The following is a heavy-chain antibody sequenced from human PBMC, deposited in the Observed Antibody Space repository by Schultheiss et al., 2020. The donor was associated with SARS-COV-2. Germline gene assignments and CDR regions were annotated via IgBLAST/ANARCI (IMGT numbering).Heavy chain of an antibody. CDR1: GGSISSYY. Sequence: SETLSLTCAVSGGSISSYYWTWIRQPPGKGLEWIGYIYYSGSTNYNPSLKSRVTMSVDTSKNQFSLKLSSVTAADTAVYYCARALSPIAAAGTGWFDPWGQGTLVTVSS. V-gene: IGHV4-59*08. D-gene: IGHD6-13*01. J-gene: IGHJ5*02. CDR2: IYYSGST. CDR3: ARALSPIAAAGTGWFDP.